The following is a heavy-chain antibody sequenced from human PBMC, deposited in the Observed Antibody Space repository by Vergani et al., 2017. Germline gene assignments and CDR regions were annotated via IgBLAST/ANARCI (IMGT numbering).Heavy chain of an antibody. V-gene: IGHV5-51*01. CDR2: IYPGDSDT. Sequence: EVQLVQSGAEVKKPGESLKISCKGSGYSFTSYWIGWVRQMPGKGLEWMGIIYPGDSDTRYSPSFQGQVTISADTSISTAYLQWSSLKASDTAMYYCARHRKSAVAGKGYFDYWGQGTLVTVSS. D-gene: IGHD6-19*01. J-gene: IGHJ4*02. CDR3: ARHRKSAVAGKGYFDY. CDR1: GYSFTSYW.